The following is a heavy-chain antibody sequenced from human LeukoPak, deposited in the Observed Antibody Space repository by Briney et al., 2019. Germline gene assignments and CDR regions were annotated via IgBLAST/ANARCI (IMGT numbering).Heavy chain of an antibody. J-gene: IGHJ4*02. Sequence: GGSLRLSCAASGFTFSSYAMSWVRQPTGKGLEWVSGLGKTGDTYYPDSVKGRFTISRENAKNSLYLQMNSLRDEDTAVYYCVRGGHTAMADYWGQGTLVTVSS. V-gene: IGHV3-13*01. CDR2: LGKTGDT. CDR1: GFTFSSYA. CDR3: VRGGHTAMADY. D-gene: IGHD5-18*01.